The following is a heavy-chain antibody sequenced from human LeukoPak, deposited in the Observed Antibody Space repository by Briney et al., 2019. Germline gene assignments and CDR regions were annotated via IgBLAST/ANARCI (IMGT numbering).Heavy chain of an antibody. Sequence: SETLSLTCTVSGGSISSSSYYWGWIRQPPEKGLEWIGYIYHSGSTYYNPSLKSRVTMLVDTSKNQFSLKLSSVTAADTAVYYCARLRAFLEWYTYDYWGQGTLVTVSS. D-gene: IGHD3-3*02. CDR1: GGSISSSSYY. CDR3: ARLRAFLEWYTYDY. V-gene: IGHV4-39*07. J-gene: IGHJ4*02. CDR2: IYHSGST.